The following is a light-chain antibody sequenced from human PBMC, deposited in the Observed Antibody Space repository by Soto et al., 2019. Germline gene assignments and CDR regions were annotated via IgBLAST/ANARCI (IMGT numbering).Light chain of an antibody. J-gene: IGLJ1*01. CDR3: SLYTSSATYV. Sequence: QSALTQPPSVSGSPGQSITISCTGTSSDVGSSNRVSWYQQPPGTAPRLILYAVSNRLSGVPDRFSGSKSGNTASLTISGLQADDEADYHCSLYTSSATYVFGTGTKVTVL. V-gene: IGLV2-18*01. CDR2: AVS. CDR1: SSDVGSSNR.